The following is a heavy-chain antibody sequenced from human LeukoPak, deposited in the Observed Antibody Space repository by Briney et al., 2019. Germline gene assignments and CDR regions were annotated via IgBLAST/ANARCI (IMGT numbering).Heavy chain of an antibody. Sequence: SETLSLTCTVSGGSISSSSYYWGWIRQPPGKGLEWIGSINYSGSTYYNPSLKSRVTISVDKSKNQFSLKLSSVTAADTAVYYCARSPYSSGWYGLDYWGQGTLVTVSS. CDR3: ARSPYSSGWYGLDY. CDR1: GGSISSSSYY. J-gene: IGHJ4*02. V-gene: IGHV4-39*07. CDR2: INYSGST. D-gene: IGHD6-19*01.